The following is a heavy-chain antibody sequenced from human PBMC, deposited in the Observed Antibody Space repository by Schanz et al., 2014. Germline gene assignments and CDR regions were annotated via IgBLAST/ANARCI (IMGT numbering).Heavy chain of an antibody. CDR2: IWYDGSNK. D-gene: IGHD3-10*01. Sequence: VQLVESGGGLVQPGGSLRLSCAASGFTFSTFAIHWVRQAPGKGLEWVAVIWYDGSNKDYADSVKGRFTISRDNSKNMLYLQMNSLRGEDTAVYYCAKDQLANYRGSGYNWFDPWGQGTLVTVSS. J-gene: IGHJ5*02. CDR3: AKDQLANYRGSGYNWFDP. V-gene: IGHV3-33*06. CDR1: GFTFSTFA.